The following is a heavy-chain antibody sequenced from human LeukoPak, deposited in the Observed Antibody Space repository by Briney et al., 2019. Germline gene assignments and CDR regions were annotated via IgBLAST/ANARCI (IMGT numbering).Heavy chain of an antibody. Sequence: GGSLRLSCAASGFTVSSNYMSWVRQAPGKGLEWVSVIYSGGSTYYADSVKGRFAISRDNSKNTLYLQMNSLSAEDTAVYYCARGVGAGRLDYWGQGTLVTVSS. CDR1: GFTVSSNY. CDR2: IYSGGST. D-gene: IGHD1-26*01. CDR3: ARGVGAGRLDY. J-gene: IGHJ4*02. V-gene: IGHV3-53*01.